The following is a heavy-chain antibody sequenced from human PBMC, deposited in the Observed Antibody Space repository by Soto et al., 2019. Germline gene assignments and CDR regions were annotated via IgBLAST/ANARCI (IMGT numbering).Heavy chain of an antibody. CDR1: GGSISTYF. V-gene: IGHV4-4*07. D-gene: IGHD3-22*01. Sequence: QVQLQESGPGLVKPSETLSLTCTVSGGSISTYFWSWIRQPAGGGLEWIGRIYTTGSTNYNPSLKGRATMSLDTSRNQFSRKLSSVTAADTAVYYCAREGGYFDSSGSGVYHYHGVDVWGQGTTVTVFS. J-gene: IGHJ6*02. CDR2: IYTTGST. CDR3: AREGGYFDSSGSGVYHYHGVDV.